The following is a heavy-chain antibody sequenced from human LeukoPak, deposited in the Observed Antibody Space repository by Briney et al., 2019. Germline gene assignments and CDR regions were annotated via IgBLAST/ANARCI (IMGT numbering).Heavy chain of an antibody. CDR1: GFTFSSYG. J-gene: IGHJ3*02. CDR2: IWYDGSNK. D-gene: IGHD3-3*02. CDR3: ARVAPPRAFDI. V-gene: IGHV3-33*01. Sequence: GGSLRLSRAASGFTFSSYGMHWVRQAPGKGLEWVAVIWYDGSNKYYADSVKGRFTISRDNSKNTLYLQMNSLRAEDTAVYYCARVAPPRAFDIWGQGTMVTVSS.